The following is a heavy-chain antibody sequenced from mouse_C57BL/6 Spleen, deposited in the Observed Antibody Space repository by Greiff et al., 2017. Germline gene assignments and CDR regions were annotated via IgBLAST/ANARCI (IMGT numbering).Heavy chain of an antibody. V-gene: IGHV1-55*01. CDR3: ARFTSVVATYYYAMDD. CDR2: IYPGSGST. J-gene: IGHJ4*01. CDR1: GYTFTSYW. Sequence: QVQLQQPGAELVKPGASVKLSCKASGYTFTSYWITWVKQRPGQGLEWIGDIYPGSGSTNYNEKFKSKATLTVDTSSSTAYMQRSSLTSEDAAVYYCARFTSVVATYYYAMDDWGQGTSVTVST. D-gene: IGHD1-1*01.